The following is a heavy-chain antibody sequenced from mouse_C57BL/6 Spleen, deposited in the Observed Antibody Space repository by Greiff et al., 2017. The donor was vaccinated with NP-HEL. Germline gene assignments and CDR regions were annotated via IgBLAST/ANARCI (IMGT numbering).Heavy chain of an antibody. V-gene: IGHV1-61*01. CDR1: GYTFTSYW. CDR2: IYPSDSET. Sequence: QVHVKQPGAELVRPGSSVKLSCKASGYTFTSYWMDWVKQRPGQGLEWIGNIYPSDSETHYNQKFKDKATLTVDKSSSTAYMQLSSLTSEDSAVYYCAREGSKGFDYWGQGTTLTVSS. D-gene: IGHD1-3*01. J-gene: IGHJ2*01. CDR3: AREGSKGFDY.